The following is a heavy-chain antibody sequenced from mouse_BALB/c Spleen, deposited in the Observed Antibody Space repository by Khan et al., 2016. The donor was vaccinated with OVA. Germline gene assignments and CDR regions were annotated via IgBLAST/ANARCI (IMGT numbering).Heavy chain of an antibody. V-gene: IGHV1S134*01. D-gene: IGHD2-14*01. J-gene: IGHJ2*01. CDR2: IYPGNGYT. CDR1: GFTFTSYG. Sequence: QLQESGAELGRPGSSVKLSCKTSGFTFTSYGIKWVKQRPGQGLEWIGYIYPGNGYTVYNEKFQGKATLTSDTSSSTAYMQLRSQTSEDSAIYFCAAAYYRNYFDYWGQGTTLTVSS. CDR3: AAAYYRNYFDY.